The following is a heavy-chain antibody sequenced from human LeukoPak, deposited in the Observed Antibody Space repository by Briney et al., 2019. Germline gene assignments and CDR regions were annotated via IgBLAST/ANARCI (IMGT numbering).Heavy chain of an antibody. V-gene: IGHV4-39*01. Sequence: SETLSLTCTVSGGSISSSSYYWGWIRQPPGKGLEWIGSIYYSGSTYYTPSLKSRVTISVDTSKNQFSLKLSSVTAADTAVYYCARQPRIQEGGATTIDCWGQGTLVTVSS. J-gene: IGHJ4*02. D-gene: IGHD1-26*01. CDR2: IYYSGST. CDR3: ARQPRIQEGGATTIDC. CDR1: GGSISSSSYY.